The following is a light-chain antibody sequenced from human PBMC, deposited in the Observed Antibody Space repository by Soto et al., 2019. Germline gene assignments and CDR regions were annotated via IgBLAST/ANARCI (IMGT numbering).Light chain of an antibody. CDR2: AAS. CDR3: QQVNSYPLT. CDR1: LGISRS. J-gene: IGKJ4*01. Sequence: IPLTQSPFSMSASVGDTVTTTCRASLGISRSLAWYQKNPGRAPKLLIYAASTLYTGVASWFSGSGYGTEFTLTISSLQPEDFATYYCQQVNSYPLTFGGGTKVDIK. V-gene: IGKV1-9*01.